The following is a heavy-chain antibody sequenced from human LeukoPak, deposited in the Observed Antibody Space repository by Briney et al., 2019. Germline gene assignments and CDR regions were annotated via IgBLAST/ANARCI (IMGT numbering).Heavy chain of an antibody. CDR3: AKGFRLNDFSFEP. CDR2: IMYDGSSK. J-gene: IGHJ5*02. CDR1: GFTLKAYA. V-gene: IGHV3-30*02. D-gene: IGHD2-21*02. Sequence: GGSLRLSCAASGFTLKAYAMHWVRQAPGKGLEWVAFIMYDGSSKSIGDSVKGRFSISRDNPSNTLYLEMNSLRVEDTAVYYCAKGFRLNDFSFEPWGQGTLVTVSS.